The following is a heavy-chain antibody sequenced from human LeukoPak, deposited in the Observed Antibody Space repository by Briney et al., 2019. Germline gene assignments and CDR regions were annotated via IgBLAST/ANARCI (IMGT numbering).Heavy chain of an antibody. CDR2: INPSAGST. J-gene: IGHJ5*02. CDR1: GYTFTSYY. V-gene: IGHV1-46*01. Sequence: ASVKVSCKASGYTFTSYYMHWVRQAPGQGLEWMGIINPSAGSTRYEQKFQGRVTMTRDTSTRTVYMELSSLRSEDTAVYYCAREGGIAAADEGWFDPWGQGTLVTVSS. CDR3: AREGGIAAADEGWFDP. D-gene: IGHD6-13*01.